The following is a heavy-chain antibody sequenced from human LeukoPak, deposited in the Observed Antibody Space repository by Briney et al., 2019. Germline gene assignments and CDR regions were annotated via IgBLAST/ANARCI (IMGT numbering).Heavy chain of an antibody. CDR1: GFTFSSYW. Sequence: PGGSLRLSCAASGFTFSSYWMSWVRQAPGKGLEWVANIKQDGSEKYYVDSVKGRFTISRDNAKNSLYLQMNSLRAEDTAVYYCAKDIEMATITGGIDYWGQGTLVTVSS. CDR2: IKQDGSEK. J-gene: IGHJ4*02. V-gene: IGHV3-7*03. CDR3: AKDIEMATITGGIDY. D-gene: IGHD5-12*01.